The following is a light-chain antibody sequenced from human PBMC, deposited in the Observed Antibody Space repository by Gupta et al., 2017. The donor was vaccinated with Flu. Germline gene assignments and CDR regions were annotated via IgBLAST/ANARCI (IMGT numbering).Light chain of an antibody. V-gene: IGLV3-21*02. CDR3: RVSDDSSDHPREV. Sequence: SYVLTQSPPVSVAPGQTARITCGGDNIGNKRVHWYQLRPGQAPRVVLDYDANRPSGIPERLSGAKYANTATLNTNTVEAGDEADDYYRVSDDSSDHPREVFGPGTKLTVL. CDR1: NIGNKR. CDR2: YDA. J-gene: IGLJ2*01.